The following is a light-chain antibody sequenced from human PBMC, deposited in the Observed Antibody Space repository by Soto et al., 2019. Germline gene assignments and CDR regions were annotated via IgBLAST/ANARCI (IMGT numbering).Light chain of an antibody. J-gene: IGKJ5*01. V-gene: IGKV1-12*01. CDR1: QGIGNW. CDR2: AVS. CDR3: QQANSFPFT. Sequence: EIQMTQSPSSPSASVVSRVTITCRASQGIGNWLAWYQQKLGKAPKLLIYAVSSLQSGVPSRFSGTGSETDFTLTISSLQPEDFATYYCQQANSFPFTFGQGTRLEIK.